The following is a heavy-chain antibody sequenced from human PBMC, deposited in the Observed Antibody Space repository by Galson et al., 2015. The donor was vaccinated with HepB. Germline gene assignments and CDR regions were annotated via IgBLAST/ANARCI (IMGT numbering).Heavy chain of an antibody. CDR1: GFTFSSYA. D-gene: IGHD6-19*01. V-gene: IGHV3-23*01. CDR2: ISGSGGST. J-gene: IGHJ4*02. CDR3: ARDSSGWYGY. Sequence: SLRLSCAASGFTFSSYAMSWVRQAPGKGLEWVSAISGSGGSTYYADSVKGRFTISRDNAKNSLYLQMNSLRAEDTAVYYCARDSSGWYGYWGQGTLVTVSS.